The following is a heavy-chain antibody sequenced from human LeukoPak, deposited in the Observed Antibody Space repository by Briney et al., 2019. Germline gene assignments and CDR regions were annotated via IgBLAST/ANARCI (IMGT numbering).Heavy chain of an antibody. Sequence: PGRSLRLSCAASGFTFSSYSMSWVRQAPEKLIEWVSAISGSGGSTYYADSVKGRFTISRDNSKNTLYLQMNSLRAEDTAVYYCAKEAPVLLWFGELSRWGQGTLVTVSS. CDR2: ISGSGGST. J-gene: IGHJ4*02. CDR1: GFTFSSYS. V-gene: IGHV3-23*01. D-gene: IGHD3-10*01. CDR3: AKEAPVLLWFGELSR.